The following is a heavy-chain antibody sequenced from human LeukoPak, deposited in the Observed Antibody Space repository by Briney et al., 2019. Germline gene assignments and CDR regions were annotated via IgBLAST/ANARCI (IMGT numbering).Heavy chain of an antibody. Sequence: SETLSLTCPVSGGSISSGDYYWSWIRPPPGKGREWIGYIYYSGSTYYNPSLKSRVTISVDTSKNQFSLKLSSVTAADTAVYYCASAGFFWSGTLFDYWGQGTLVTVSS. J-gene: IGHJ4*02. CDR3: ASAGFFWSGTLFDY. D-gene: IGHD3-3*01. V-gene: IGHV4-30-4*01. CDR2: IYYSGST. CDR1: GGSISSGDYY.